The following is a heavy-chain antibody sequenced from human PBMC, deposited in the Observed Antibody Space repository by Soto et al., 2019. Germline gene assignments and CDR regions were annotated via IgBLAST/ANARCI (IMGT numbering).Heavy chain of an antibody. D-gene: IGHD3-16*01. CDR2: MNPNSGNT. J-gene: IGHJ6*02. V-gene: IGHV1-8*01. CDR1: RYTFISYD. Sequence: QVQLVQSGAEVKKSGASVKVSCKASRYTFISYDINWVRQATGQGLERMGWMNPNSGNTGYAQKFQGRITMTRNTSTNTAYMELSSLRSEDTAVYYCARGQEVWWNAGPLGLHGLDVWGQGTTVTVSS. CDR3: ARGQEVWWNAGPLGLHGLDV.